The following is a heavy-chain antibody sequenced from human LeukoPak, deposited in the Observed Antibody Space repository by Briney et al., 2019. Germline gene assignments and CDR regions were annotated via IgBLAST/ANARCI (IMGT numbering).Heavy chain of an antibody. CDR1: GYTFTSYY. D-gene: IGHD6-13*01. CDR3: AREVAAAGLFDY. V-gene: IGHV1-46*01. CDR2: INPSGGST. J-gene: IGHJ4*02. Sequence: ASVKVSCKASGYTFTSYYMHWVRQAPGQGLEWMGIINPSGGSTSYAQKSQGRVTITRDTSTSTVYMELSSLRSEDTAVYYCAREVAAAGLFDYWGQGTLVTVSS.